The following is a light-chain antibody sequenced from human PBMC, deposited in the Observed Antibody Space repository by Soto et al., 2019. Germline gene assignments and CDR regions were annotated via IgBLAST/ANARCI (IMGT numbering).Light chain of an antibody. CDR2: EVS. V-gene: IGLV2-14*01. CDR3: SSYRGYYTRV. Sequence: QSVLTQPASVSGSPGQSITISCTGTSSDVGGYDFVSWYQQHAGRAPKLLIYEVSRRPSGVSNRFSGSKSGNTASLTISGLQAEDEADYDCSSYRGYYTRVFGTGTKVTVL. J-gene: IGLJ1*01. CDR1: SSDVGGYDF.